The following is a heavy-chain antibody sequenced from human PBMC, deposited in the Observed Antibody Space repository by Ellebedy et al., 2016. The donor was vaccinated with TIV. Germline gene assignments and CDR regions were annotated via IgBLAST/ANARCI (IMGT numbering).Heavy chain of an antibody. CDR2: IVSNGDST. V-gene: IGHV3-64D*06. Sequence: GESLKISCSASGFTFSSYAMHWVRQAPGKGLDYISAIVSNGDSTYYANSLKGRFIISRDNSKNTLYLQMSSLRPEDTAVYYCVNAWGDWGQGTLVTVSS. D-gene: IGHD3-16*01. CDR1: GFTFSSYA. CDR3: VNAWGD. J-gene: IGHJ4*02.